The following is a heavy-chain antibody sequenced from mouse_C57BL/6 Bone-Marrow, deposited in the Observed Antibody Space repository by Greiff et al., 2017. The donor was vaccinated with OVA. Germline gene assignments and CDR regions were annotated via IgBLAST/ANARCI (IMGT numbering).Heavy chain of an antibody. CDR2: IYPRSGNT. D-gene: IGHD1-1*01. Sequence: VQRVESGAELARPGASVKLSCKASGYTFTSYGISWVKQRTGQGLEWIGEIYPRSGNTYYNEKFKGKATLTADKSSSTAYMELRSLTSEDSAVYFCAREGGSWYFDVWGTGTTVTVSS. CDR3: AREGGSWYFDV. J-gene: IGHJ1*03. CDR1: GYTFTSYG. V-gene: IGHV1-81*01.